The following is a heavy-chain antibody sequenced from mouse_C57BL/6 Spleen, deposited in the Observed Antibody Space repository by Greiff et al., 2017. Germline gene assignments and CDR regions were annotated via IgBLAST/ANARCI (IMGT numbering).Heavy chain of an antibody. D-gene: IGHD2-1*01. Sequence: EVMLVESGGDLVKPGGSLKLSCAASGFTFSSYGMSWVRQTPDKRLEWVATISSGGSYTYYPDSVKGRFTISRDNAKNTLYLQMSSLKSEDTAMYYCARDYGNYPFDYWGQGTTLTVSS. CDR2: ISSGGSYT. J-gene: IGHJ2*01. V-gene: IGHV5-6*01. CDR1: GFTFSSYG. CDR3: ARDYGNYPFDY.